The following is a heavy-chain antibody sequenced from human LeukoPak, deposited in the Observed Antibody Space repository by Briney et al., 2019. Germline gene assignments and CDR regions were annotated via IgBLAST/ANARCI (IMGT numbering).Heavy chain of an antibody. CDR3: ARRSLVPAAIRNDY. J-gene: IGHJ4*02. CDR1: GFTFSNAW. D-gene: IGHD2-2*02. CDR2: INHSGST. V-gene: IGHV4-34*01. Sequence: PGGSLRLSCAASGFTFSNAWMSWVRQAPGKGLEWIGEINHSGSTNYNPSLKSRVTISVDTSKNQFSLKLSSVTAADTAVYYCARRSLVPAAIRNDYWGQGTLVTVSS.